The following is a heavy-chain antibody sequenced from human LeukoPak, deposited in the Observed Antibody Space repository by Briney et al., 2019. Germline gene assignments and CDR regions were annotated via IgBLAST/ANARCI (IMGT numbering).Heavy chain of an antibody. Sequence: ASVKVSCKASGGTFSSYAISWVRQAPGQGLEWMGRIIPILGIANYAQKFQGRVTITADKSTSTAYMELSSLRSEDTAVYYCARTYCSGGSCYYRYPYYYYGMDVWGQGTTVTVSS. V-gene: IGHV1-69*04. D-gene: IGHD2-15*01. J-gene: IGHJ6*02. CDR1: GGTFSSYA. CDR3: ARTYCSGGSCYYRYPYYYYGMDV. CDR2: IIPILGIA.